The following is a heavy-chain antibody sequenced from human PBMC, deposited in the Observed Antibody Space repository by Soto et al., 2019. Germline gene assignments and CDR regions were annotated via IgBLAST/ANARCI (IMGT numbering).Heavy chain of an antibody. Sequence: QVQLQQWGAGPLRPLETLSLTCGVSGGSFSGYYWAWIRQSPGKGLEWIGEINDRGSINYNPSLKSRVRSSVDTSKNHYSRNLRSVTAADTAVYYCARESHDILTGPPWVWYFDLWGRGTLVTVSS. CDR2: INDRGSI. J-gene: IGHJ2*01. CDR3: ARESHDILTGPPWVWYFDL. V-gene: IGHV4-34*01. CDR1: GGSFSGYY. D-gene: IGHD3-9*01.